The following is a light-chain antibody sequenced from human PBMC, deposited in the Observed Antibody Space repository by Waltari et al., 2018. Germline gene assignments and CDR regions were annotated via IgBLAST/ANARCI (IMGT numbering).Light chain of an antibody. CDR1: SGHTRNN. CDR2: VNSDGSH. CDR3: ETGGHGTWV. V-gene: IGLV4-69*01. J-gene: IGLJ3*02. Sequence: QLVLTQSPSASAPLGASVKLTCTPISGHTRNNIAWLQQQPGKGPRDLMQVNSDGSHRKGDEIPDRFSGSSSGAERYLTISSLQSEDEADYYCETGGHGTWVFGGGTKLTVL.